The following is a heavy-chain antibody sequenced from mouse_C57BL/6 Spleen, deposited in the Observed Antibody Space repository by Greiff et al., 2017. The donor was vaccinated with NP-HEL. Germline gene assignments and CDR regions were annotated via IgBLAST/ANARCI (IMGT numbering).Heavy chain of an antibody. D-gene: IGHD2-10*02. V-gene: IGHV3-6*01. CDR3: ARDRQYPWYFDV. CDR1: GYSITSGYY. J-gene: IGHJ1*03. CDR2: ISYDGSN. Sequence: VQLQQSGPGLVKPSQSLSLTCSVTGYSITSGYYWNWIRQFPGKKLVWMGYISYDGSNNYNPSLKNRISITRDTSKNQFFLKLNSVTTEDTATYYCARDRQYPWYFDVWGTGTTVTVSS.